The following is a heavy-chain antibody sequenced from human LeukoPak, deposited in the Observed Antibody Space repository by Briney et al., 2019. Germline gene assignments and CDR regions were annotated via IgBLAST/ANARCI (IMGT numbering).Heavy chain of an antibody. CDR1: GFTFSSYG. CDR3: ARADDSSGYYRISIDY. J-gene: IGHJ4*02. V-gene: IGHV3-33*01. CDR2: IWYDGSNK. D-gene: IGHD3-22*01. Sequence: GGSLRLSCAASGFTFSSYGMHWVRQAPGKGLEWVAVIWYDGSNKYYADSVKGRFTISRDNFKNTLYLQMNSLRAEDTAVYYCARADDSSGYYRISIDYWGQGTLVTVSS.